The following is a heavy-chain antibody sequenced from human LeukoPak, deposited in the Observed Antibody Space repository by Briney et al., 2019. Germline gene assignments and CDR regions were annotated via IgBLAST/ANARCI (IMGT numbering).Heavy chain of an antibody. CDR1: GYTFTGYY. CDR2: INPNSGGT. CDR3: AGEGGDGIVGALRGYMDV. Sequence: ASVKVSCKASGYTFTGYYMHWVRQAPGQGLEWMGWINPNSGGTNYAQKFQGRVTMTRDTSISTAYMELSRLRSDDTAVYYCAGEGGDGIVGALRGYMDVWGKGTTVTVSS. V-gene: IGHV1-2*02. D-gene: IGHD1-26*01. J-gene: IGHJ6*03.